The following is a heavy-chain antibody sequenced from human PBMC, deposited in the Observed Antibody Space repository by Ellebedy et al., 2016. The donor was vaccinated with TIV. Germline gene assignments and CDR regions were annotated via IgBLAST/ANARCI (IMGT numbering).Heavy chain of an antibody. Sequence: PGGSLRLSCATSGFSVSGMHWVRQAPGQGLEWVAFVRSDGTTKYYMDSVKGRFTISRDISKNTLDLQMNSLTTEDTGVYYCVKGAYPVPTVMAVWGQGTMVIVSS. V-gene: IGHV3-30*02. CDR2: VRSDGTTK. CDR1: GFSVSG. D-gene: IGHD3-16*01. CDR3: VKGAYPVPTVMAV. J-gene: IGHJ6*02.